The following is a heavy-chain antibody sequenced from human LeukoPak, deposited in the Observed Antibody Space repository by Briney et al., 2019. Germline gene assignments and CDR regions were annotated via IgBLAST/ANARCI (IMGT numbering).Heavy chain of an antibody. CDR2: IYSDNT. V-gene: IGHV3-53*01. Sequence: PGGSLRLSCTVSGFTVSSNSMSWVRQAPGKGLEWVSFIYSDNTHYSDSVKGRFTISRDNSKNTLYLQMNSLRAEDTAVYYCARDGGDGYGNTLFDSWGQGTLVTVSS. CDR3: ARDGGDGYGNTLFDS. CDR1: GFTVSSNS. J-gene: IGHJ4*02. D-gene: IGHD5-18*01.